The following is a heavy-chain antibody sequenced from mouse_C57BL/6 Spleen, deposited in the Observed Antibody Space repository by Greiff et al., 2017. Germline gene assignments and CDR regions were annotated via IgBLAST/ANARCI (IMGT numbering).Heavy chain of an antibody. V-gene: IGHV1-22*01. Sequence: VQLQQSGPELVKPGASVKMSCKASGYTFTDYNMHWVKQSHGKSLEWIGYINPNNGGTSYNQKFKGKATLTVNKSSSPAYMELRSLTSEDSAVYYCARSYYDYDGFAYWGQGTLVTVSA. D-gene: IGHD2-4*01. CDR2: INPNNGGT. CDR3: ARSYYDYDGFAY. CDR1: GYTFTDYN. J-gene: IGHJ3*01.